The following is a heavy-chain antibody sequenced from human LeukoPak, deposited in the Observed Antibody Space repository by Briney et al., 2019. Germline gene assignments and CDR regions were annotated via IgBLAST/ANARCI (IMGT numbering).Heavy chain of an antibody. CDR3: ARDIVGGYSSGWPWGIDY. CDR2: ISSSGSTI. CDR1: GFTFSSYE. V-gene: IGHV3-48*03. D-gene: IGHD6-19*01. Sequence: GGSLRLSCAASGFTFSSYEMNWVRQAPGKGLEWVSYISSSGSTIYYADSVKGRFTISRDNAKNSLYLQMNSQRAEDTAVYYCARDIVGGYSSGWPWGIDYWGQGTLVTVSS. J-gene: IGHJ4*02.